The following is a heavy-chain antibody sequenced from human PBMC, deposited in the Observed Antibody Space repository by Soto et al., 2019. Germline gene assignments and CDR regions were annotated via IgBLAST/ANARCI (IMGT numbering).Heavy chain of an antibody. CDR2: IYSCGST. CDR1: GGSSSSGGYY. J-gene: IGHJ2*01. D-gene: IGHD1-1*01. Sequence: QVQLQESGPGLVKPSQTLSLTCTVSGGSSSSGGYYWSCIRQHPGKALEWIGYIYSCGSTYYNPSLKSRFPISGGTSKSQFFVQLNSVTAADTAVYYCVRAGLVQPSAWFFVLWGRGTLVTVSS. V-gene: IGHV4-31*03. CDR3: VRAGLVQPSAWFFVL.